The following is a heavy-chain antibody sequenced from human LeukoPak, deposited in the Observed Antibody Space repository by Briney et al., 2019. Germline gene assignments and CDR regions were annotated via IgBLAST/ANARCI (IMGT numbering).Heavy chain of an antibody. J-gene: IGHJ5*02. CDR1: GYTFTRYY. D-gene: IGHD2-2*01. Sequence: ASVKVSCKASGYTFTRYYMHWVRQAPGQGLEWMGIINPSGGSTSYAQKFQGRVTMTRDTSTSTVYMELSSLRSEDTAAYYCARWVDCSSTSCSFIGFDPWGQGTLVTVSS. V-gene: IGHV1-46*01. CDR3: ARWVDCSSTSCSFIGFDP. CDR2: INPSGGST.